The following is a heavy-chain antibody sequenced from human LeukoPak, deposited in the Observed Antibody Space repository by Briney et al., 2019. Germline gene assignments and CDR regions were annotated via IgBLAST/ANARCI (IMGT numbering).Heavy chain of an antibody. V-gene: IGHV1-2*02. J-gene: IGHJ4*02. D-gene: IGHD2-21*02. CDR1: GYTFTGYY. CDR3: AREDGYEKPADY. Sequence: ASVKVSCKASGYTFTGYYMHWVRQAPGQGLEWMGWINPNSGGTNYAQKLQGRVTMTTDTSTSTAYMELRSLRSDDTAVYYCAREDGYEKPADYWGQGTLVTVSS. CDR2: INPNSGGT.